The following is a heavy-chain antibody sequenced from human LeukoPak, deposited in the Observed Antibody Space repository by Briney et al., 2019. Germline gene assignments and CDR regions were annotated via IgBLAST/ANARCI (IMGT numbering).Heavy chain of an antibody. CDR3: ARGAPTTRIGAGRFDY. CDR1: GYSLTNYY. CDR2: INPSGGST. Sequence: ASAKVSCKAFGYSLTNYYVHWVRQAPGQGLEWVGEINPSGGSTSYAQKFQGRITVTRDTYTNTVHMDLSSLRSEDTATYYCARGAPTTRIGAGRFDYWGQGSLLTVAS. V-gene: IGHV1-46*01. D-gene: IGHD5-12*01. J-gene: IGHJ4*02.